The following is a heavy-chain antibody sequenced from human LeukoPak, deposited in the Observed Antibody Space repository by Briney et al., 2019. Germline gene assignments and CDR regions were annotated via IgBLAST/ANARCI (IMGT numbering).Heavy chain of an antibody. CDR2: IYPGDSDS. D-gene: IGHD3-22*01. CDR1: GYSFTTYW. V-gene: IGHV5-51*01. CDR3: ARVHYYETSDWGNYFDY. J-gene: IGHJ4*02. Sequence: GESLKISCKGSGYSFTTYWIAWVRQMPGKGLECMGVIYPGDSDSRYSPSFQGQVTMSADKSLTTAYLQWTSLRASDTAMYYCARVHYYETSDWGNYFDYWGQGTLVTVSS.